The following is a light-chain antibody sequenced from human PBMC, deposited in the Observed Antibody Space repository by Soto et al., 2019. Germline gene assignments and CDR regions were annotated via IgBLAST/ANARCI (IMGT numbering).Light chain of an antibody. V-gene: IGKV1-5*01. Sequence: DIQMTQSPSTLSASVGDRVTITCRASQSISSWLAWYQQKSGKAPKLLIHDASSLESEVPSRFSGSGSGTEFTLTISSLQPDDFATYYCQYYSSYSPTFGPGTTVDIK. CDR2: DAS. CDR3: QYYSSYSPT. CDR1: QSISSW. J-gene: IGKJ3*01.